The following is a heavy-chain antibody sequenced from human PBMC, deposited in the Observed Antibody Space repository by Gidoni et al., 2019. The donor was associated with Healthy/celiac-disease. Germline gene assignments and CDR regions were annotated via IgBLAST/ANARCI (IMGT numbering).Heavy chain of an antibody. V-gene: IGHV3-21*01. CDR3: ARDSHGDYYFDD. CDR1: RFTFSSYG. D-gene: IGHD4-17*01. Sequence: VHPVESGGGLVKTGGSLRLSCARSRFTFSSYGMNWAGQAPGAGLEWVSSISSSSSYIYYAESVKCRFTISRDNAKISLYLQMNSLRAEDTAVYYCARDSHGDYYFDDWGQGTLVTVSS. J-gene: IGHJ4*02. CDR2: ISSSSSYI.